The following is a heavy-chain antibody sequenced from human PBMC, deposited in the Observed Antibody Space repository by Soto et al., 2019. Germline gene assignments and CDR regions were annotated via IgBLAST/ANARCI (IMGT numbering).Heavy chain of an antibody. CDR2: INPNSGGT. J-gene: IGHJ6*02. Sequence: GASVKVSCKASGYTFTGYYMHWVRQAPGQGLEWMGWINPNSGGTNYAQKFQGWVTMTRDTSISTAYMELSRLRSDDTAVYYCAKSSSGYVYYGMDVWGQGTTVTVSS. D-gene: IGHD5-12*01. CDR3: AKSSSGYVYYGMDV. V-gene: IGHV1-2*04. CDR1: GYTFTGYY.